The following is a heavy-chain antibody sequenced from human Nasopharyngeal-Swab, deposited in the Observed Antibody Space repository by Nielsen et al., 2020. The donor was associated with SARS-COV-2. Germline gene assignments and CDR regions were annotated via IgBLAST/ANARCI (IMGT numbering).Heavy chain of an antibody. D-gene: IGHD4-17*01. V-gene: IGHV3-49*03. CDR3: TRDPDYGDNEVLFDY. J-gene: IGHJ4*02. Sequence: GESLKISCTASGFTFGDYAMSWIRQAPGKGLEWVGFIRSKAYGGTTEYAASVKGRFTISRDDSKTIAYLQMNSLKTEDTAVYYCTRDPDYGDNEVLFDYWGQGTLVTVSS. CDR2: IRSKAYGGTT. CDR1: GFTFGDYA.